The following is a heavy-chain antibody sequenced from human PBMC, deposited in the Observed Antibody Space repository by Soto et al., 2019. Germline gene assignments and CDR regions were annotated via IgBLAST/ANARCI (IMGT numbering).Heavy chain of an antibody. J-gene: IGHJ4*02. CDR1: GSSISTGEY. V-gene: IGHV4-38-2*01. CDR3: ARNTSTYFDS. CDR2: VYYSGST. Sequence: SETLSLTCAVSGSSISTGEYWGWIRQAPGKGLEWIGSVYYSGSTHYEPSLRGRIAISVDTSKNQFSLRLPSVTAADTAMYFCARNTSTYFDSWGQGIPVTVSP.